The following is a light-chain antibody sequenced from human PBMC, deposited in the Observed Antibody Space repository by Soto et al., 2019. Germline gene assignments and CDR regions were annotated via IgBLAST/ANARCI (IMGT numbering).Light chain of an antibody. Sequence: EIVLTQSPGTLSLSPGERATLSCRASQSISGSYLAWYQQRPGQAPRLLIFAATSRAIGIPDRFSGSGSGTDFIRTISSLEPEDFAMYYCQQYAGTFGQGTKVEIK. J-gene: IGKJ1*01. V-gene: IGKV3-20*01. CDR3: QQYAGT. CDR1: QSISGSY. CDR2: AAT.